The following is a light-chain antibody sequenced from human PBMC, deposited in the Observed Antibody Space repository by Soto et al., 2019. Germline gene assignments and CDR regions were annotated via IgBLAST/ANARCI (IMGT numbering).Light chain of an antibody. V-gene: IGLV1-44*01. CDR3: AAWDDSLNGPV. CDR2: SNN. CDR1: SSNIGSNT. Sequence: QSVLTQPPSASGTPGKRVTISCSGSSSNIGSNTVNLYQQLPGTAPKLLIYSNNQRPSGVPDRFSGSKSGTSASLAISGLQSEDEADYYCAAWDDSLNGPVFGGGTKVTVL. J-gene: IGLJ3*02.